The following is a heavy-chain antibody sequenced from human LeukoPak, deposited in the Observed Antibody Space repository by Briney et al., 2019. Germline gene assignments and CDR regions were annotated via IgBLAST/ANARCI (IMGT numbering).Heavy chain of an antibody. D-gene: IGHD1-26*01. V-gene: IGHV4-59*01. CDR2: IYYSGST. CDR1: GGSISSYY. CDR3: ASGWDYYYGMDV. Sequence: SETLSLTCTVSGGSISSYYWSWIRQPPGKGLEWIGYIYYSGSTNYNPSLKSRVTISVDTSKNQFSLKLSSVTAADTAVYYCASGWDYYYGMDVWGQGTTVTVSS. J-gene: IGHJ6*02.